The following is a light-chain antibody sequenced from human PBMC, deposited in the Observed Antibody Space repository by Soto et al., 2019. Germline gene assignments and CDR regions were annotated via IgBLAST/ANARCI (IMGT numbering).Light chain of an antibody. CDR2: GAS. J-gene: IGKJ1*01. CDR1: QSVSSSF. CDR3: QQYDSSPWP. Sequence: ESVLTQSPGTLSLSPGERATLSCRASQSVSSSFLAWYQLKPGQAPRLLIYGASSRATGIPDRFGGSGSGKDFTLTISRLEPEDFALYYCQQYDSSPWPFGQGTKVEIK. V-gene: IGKV3-20*01.